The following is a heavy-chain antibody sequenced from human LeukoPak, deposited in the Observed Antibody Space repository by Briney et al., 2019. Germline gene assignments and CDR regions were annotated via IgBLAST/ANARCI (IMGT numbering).Heavy chain of an antibody. Sequence: GGSLRLSCAASGFTFSSYGMHWVRQAPGKGLEWVAVISYDGSNKYYADSVKGRFTISRDNSKNTPYLQMNSLRAEDTAVYYCAKDLGFGGYFDYWGQGTLVTVSS. J-gene: IGHJ4*02. V-gene: IGHV3-30*18. D-gene: IGHD3-10*01. CDR2: ISYDGSNK. CDR1: GFTFSSYG. CDR3: AKDLGFGGYFDY.